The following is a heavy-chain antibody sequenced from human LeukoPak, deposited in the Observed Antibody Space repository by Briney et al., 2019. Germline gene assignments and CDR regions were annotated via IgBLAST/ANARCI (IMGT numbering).Heavy chain of an antibody. V-gene: IGHV3-23*01. CDR2: ISGSGGST. CDR1: GFTFSSYA. D-gene: IGHD3-3*01. CDR3: AKERAYDFWSGYYTGIDY. J-gene: IGHJ4*02. Sequence: GSLRLSCAASGFTFSSYAMSWVRQAPGKGLEWVSAISGSGGSTYYADSVKGRFTISRDNSKNTLYLQMNSLRAEETAVHYCAKERAYDFWSGYYTGIDYWGQGTLVTVSS.